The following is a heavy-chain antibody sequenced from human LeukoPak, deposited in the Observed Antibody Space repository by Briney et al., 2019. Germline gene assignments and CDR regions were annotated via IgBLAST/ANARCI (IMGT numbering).Heavy chain of an antibody. Sequence: GGSLRLSCAASGFTFSSYGMHWVRQAPGKGLEWVAVISYDGSNKYYADSVKGRFTISRDNSKNTLYLQMNSLRAEDTAVYYCAKGLIKMVTSDSVDCWGQGTLVTVSS. D-gene: IGHD5-24*01. CDR1: GFTFSSYG. CDR2: ISYDGSNK. V-gene: IGHV3-30*18. CDR3: AKGLIKMVTSDSVDC. J-gene: IGHJ4*02.